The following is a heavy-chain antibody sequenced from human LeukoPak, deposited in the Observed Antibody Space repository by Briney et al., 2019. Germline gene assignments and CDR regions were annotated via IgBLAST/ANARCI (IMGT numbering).Heavy chain of an antibody. Sequence: PGGSLRLSCEASGFSVSSNFMSWVRQAPGKGLEWVSVIYSGGTTYKADSVRGRFTISRDNSKNTLYLQMNSLRAEDTAVYYCARDGYGYNYMDVWGKGTTVTVSS. J-gene: IGHJ6*03. D-gene: IGHD5-12*01. CDR1: GFSVSSNF. CDR2: IYSGGTT. V-gene: IGHV3-53*01. CDR3: ARDGYGYNYMDV.